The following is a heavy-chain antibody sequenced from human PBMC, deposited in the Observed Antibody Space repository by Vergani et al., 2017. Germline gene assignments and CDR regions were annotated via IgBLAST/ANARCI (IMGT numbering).Heavy chain of an antibody. CDR3: ARGPDCNGNSCYFNYSGMDV. D-gene: IGHD3-22*01. CDR2: ISVDSGDA. V-gene: IGHV1-18*01. Sequence: LVQSGGEVKKPGASLSVSCKASGYNFMHYGMTWVRQAPGQGLEWRGWISVDSGDAKYAEQFQARVTMTTDTSTSTGYMELRSLRSDDTAVYYCARGPDCNGNSCYFNYSGMDVWGRGTSVTVSS. J-gene: IGHJ6*02. CDR1: GYNFMHYG.